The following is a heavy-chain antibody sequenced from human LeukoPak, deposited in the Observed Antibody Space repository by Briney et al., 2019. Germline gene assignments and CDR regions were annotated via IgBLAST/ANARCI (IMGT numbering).Heavy chain of an antibody. Sequence: GGSLRLSCATSGFAFSNYAMSWVRQAPGKGLEWVSTITGSGVTTYYADFVKGRFSISRDVSENTVYLHMNSLRAEDTAVYYYAKAEDNSGYYLRYFDYWGQGTLVTVST. D-gene: IGHD3-22*01. CDR3: AKAEDNSGYYLRYFDY. CDR1: GFAFSNYA. J-gene: IGHJ4*02. CDR2: ITGSGVTT. V-gene: IGHV3-23*01.